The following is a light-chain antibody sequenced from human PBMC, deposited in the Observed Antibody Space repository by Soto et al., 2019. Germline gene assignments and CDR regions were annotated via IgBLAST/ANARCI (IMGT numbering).Light chain of an antibody. V-gene: IGKV3D-15*01. CDR2: DAF. CDR1: QSVSSY. CDR3: QQYNNWPLT. Sequence: EVVLTQSPATLSLSPGERATLSCRASQSVSSYLAWYHQKPGQAPRLVIYDAFTRATGIPARFSGSGSGTDFTLTISSLQPEDFAVYYCQQYNNWPLTFGEGTKVDIK. J-gene: IGKJ4*01.